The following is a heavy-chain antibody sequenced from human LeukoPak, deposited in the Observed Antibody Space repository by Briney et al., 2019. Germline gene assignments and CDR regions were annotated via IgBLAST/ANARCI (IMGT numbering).Heavy chain of an antibody. CDR1: GFTFSAYA. J-gene: IGHJ4*02. Sequence: GGSLRLSCGASGFTFSAYAIHWVRQAPGKGLEWVAVISFDEGDKYYADSVKGRFTISRDNSKNTLYLQMNSLRGEDTAVYYCARDLAYDFWSGYYTPSFDYWGQGTLVTVSS. V-gene: IGHV3-30*03. D-gene: IGHD3-3*01. CDR3: ARDLAYDFWSGYYTPSFDY. CDR2: ISFDEGDK.